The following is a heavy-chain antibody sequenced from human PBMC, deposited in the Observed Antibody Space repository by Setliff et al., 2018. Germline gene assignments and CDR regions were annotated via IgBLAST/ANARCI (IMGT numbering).Heavy chain of an antibody. CDR3: AREGVDTRSSTDYRYYMDV. CDR2: MNPNSGKT. V-gene: IGHV1-8*02. J-gene: IGHJ6*03. D-gene: IGHD5-18*01. Sequence: GASVKVSCKASGYPFISYDINWVRQAPGQGLEWMGWMNPNSGKTGYAQKFQGRVIMTRNTSISTAYLELNTLRSDDTAVYYCAREGVDTRSSTDYRYYMDVWGKGTTVTVSS. CDR1: GYPFISYD.